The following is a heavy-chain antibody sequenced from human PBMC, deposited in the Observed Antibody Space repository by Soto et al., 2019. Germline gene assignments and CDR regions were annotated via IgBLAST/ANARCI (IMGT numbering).Heavy chain of an antibody. V-gene: IGHV1-18*04. CDR3: AREAAAERNYYGLTV. CDR1: GYIFSRYG. Sequence: QVQLVQSGPEVRKPGASVKVSCKASGYIFSRYGISWVRQAPGQGLEWMAWISGYNGNTKFGERVQGRVNVTTDTSTSTAYMESRSLRADDTAVYYCAREAAAERNYYGLTVWGQGTTVIVSS. D-gene: IGHD6-13*01. CDR2: ISGYNGNT. J-gene: IGHJ6*02.